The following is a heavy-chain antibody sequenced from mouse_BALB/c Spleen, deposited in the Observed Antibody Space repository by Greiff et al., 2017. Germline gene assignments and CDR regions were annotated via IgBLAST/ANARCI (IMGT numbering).Heavy chain of an antibody. D-gene: IGHD3-3*01. Sequence: EVKLEESGGGLVQPGGSRKLSCAASGFTFSSFGMHWVRQAPEKGLEWVAYISSGSSTIYYADTVKGRFTISRDNPKNTLFLQMTSLRSEDTAMYYCARSGTGGYYYAMDYWGQGTSVTVSS. J-gene: IGHJ4*01. CDR1: GFTFSSFG. V-gene: IGHV5-17*02. CDR3: ARSGTGGYYYAMDY. CDR2: ISSGSSTI.